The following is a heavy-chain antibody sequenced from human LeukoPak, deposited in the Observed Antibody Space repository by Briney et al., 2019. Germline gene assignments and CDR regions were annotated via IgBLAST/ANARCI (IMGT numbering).Heavy chain of an antibody. D-gene: IGHD3-22*01. CDR1: GFTFSSYW. CDR2: IKQDGSEK. CDR3: ARDSHYDSSGYYYSYYYYYYMDV. V-gene: IGHV3-7*01. J-gene: IGHJ6*03. Sequence: GGSLRLSCAASGFTFSSYWMSWVRQAPGKGLEWVANIKQDGSEKYYVDSVKGRFTISRDNAKNSLYLQMNSLRAEDTAVYYCARDSHYDSSGYYYSYYYYYYMDVWGKGTTVTVSS.